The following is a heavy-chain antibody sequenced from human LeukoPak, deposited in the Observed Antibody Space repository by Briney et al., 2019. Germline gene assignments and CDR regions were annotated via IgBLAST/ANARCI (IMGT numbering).Heavy chain of an antibody. V-gene: IGHV4-39*01. CDR1: GGSISSSNYY. Sequence: SETLSLTCTVSGGSISSSNYYWGWIRQPPGKGLEWRGIIYYSGSTYYNPSLKSRVTISVDTSKNQFSLKLTSVTAADTAVYYCARGQDYYDTSGYAFDIWGQGTMVTVSS. CDR3: ARGQDYYDTSGYAFDI. D-gene: IGHD3-22*01. CDR2: IYYSGST. J-gene: IGHJ3*02.